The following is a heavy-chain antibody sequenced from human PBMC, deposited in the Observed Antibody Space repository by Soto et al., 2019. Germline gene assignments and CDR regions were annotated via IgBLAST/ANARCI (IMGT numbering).Heavy chain of an antibody. CDR1: GFTFSSYA. J-gene: IGHJ3*02. CDR3: AKADCSGGSCYPFGAFDI. V-gene: IGHV3-23*01. D-gene: IGHD2-15*01. CDR2: ISGSGGRT. Sequence: GGSLRLSCAASGFTFSSYAMSWVRQAPGKGLEWVSAISGSGGRTYYADSVKGRFTISRDNSKNTLYLQMNSLRAEDTAVYYCAKADCSGGSCYPFGAFDIWGQGTMVTVSS.